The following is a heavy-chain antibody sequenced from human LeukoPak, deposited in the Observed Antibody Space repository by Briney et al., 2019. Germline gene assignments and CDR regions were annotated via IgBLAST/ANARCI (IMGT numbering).Heavy chain of an antibody. J-gene: IGHJ3*02. V-gene: IGHV5-51*01. CDR1: GYSFTSYW. Sequence: GEALKISCKGSGYSFTSYWIGWVRQTPGKGMEWRGVMYPDDSDTRYSPSLQSQVTISADKSISTAYLQWSSLKASDAAMYYCARPGLTMIVGAFDIWGQGTMVTVSS. CDR3: ARPGLTMIVGAFDI. CDR2: MYPDDSDT. D-gene: IGHD3-22*01.